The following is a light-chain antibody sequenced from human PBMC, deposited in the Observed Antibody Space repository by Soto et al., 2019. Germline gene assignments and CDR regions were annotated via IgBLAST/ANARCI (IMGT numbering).Light chain of an antibody. J-gene: IGLJ1*01. V-gene: IGLV2-14*01. CDR1: SSDVGGYNY. CDR3: SSYTSSSTYV. CDR2: EVS. Sequence: SALTQPASVSGSPGQSITISCTGTSSDVGGYNYVSWYQQHPGKAPKLMIYEVSNRPLGVSNRFSGSKSGNTASLTISGLQAEDEADYYCSSYTSSSTYVFGTGTKVTVL.